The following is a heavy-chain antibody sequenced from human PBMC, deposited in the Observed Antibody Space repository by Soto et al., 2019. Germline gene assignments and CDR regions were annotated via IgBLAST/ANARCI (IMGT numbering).Heavy chain of an antibody. V-gene: IGHV3-23*01. CDR3: AKDSEQWLTGDNWFVP. J-gene: IGHJ5*02. CDR1: GFTFSSYG. Sequence: QPGGSLRLSCAASGFTFSSYGMSWVRQAPGKGLEWVSGISSRGQNTYFADSVKGRFTISRDNSKNTLYLQMNSLRVEDTAVYYCAKDSEQWLTGDNWFVPWGQGTLVTVSS. D-gene: IGHD6-19*01. CDR2: ISSRGQNT.